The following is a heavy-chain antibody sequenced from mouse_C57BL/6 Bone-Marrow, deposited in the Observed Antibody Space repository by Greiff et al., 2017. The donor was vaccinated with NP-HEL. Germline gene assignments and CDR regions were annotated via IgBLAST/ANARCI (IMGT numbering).Heavy chain of an antibody. CDR1: GYTFTSYW. CDR3: ARGVLLRPFYYAMDY. Sequence: QVHVKQPGAELVKPGASVKLSCKASGYTFTSYWMHWVKQRPGRGLEWIGRIDPNSGGTKYNEKFKSKATLTVDKPSSTAYMQLSSLTSEDSAVYYCARGVLLRPFYYAMDYWGQGTSVTVSS. D-gene: IGHD1-1*01. CDR2: IDPNSGGT. J-gene: IGHJ4*01. V-gene: IGHV1-72*01.